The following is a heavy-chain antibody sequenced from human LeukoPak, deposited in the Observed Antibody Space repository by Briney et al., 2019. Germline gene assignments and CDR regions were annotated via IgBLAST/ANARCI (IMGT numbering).Heavy chain of an antibody. CDR2: INHGGST. V-gene: IGHV4-34*01. J-gene: IGHJ4*02. CDR3: ASIGYGDYGF. Sequence: PSETLSLTCAVYGGSFSGYYWGWIRQTPGKGLEWIGEINHGGSTNYNPSLKSRVTMSVDTSKNQFSLNLASVTAADTAVYYCASIGYGDYGFWGQGTLVTVSS. D-gene: IGHD4-17*01. CDR1: GGSFSGYY.